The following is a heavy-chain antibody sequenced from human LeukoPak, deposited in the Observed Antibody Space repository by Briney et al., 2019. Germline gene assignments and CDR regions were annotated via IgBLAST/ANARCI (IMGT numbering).Heavy chain of an antibody. V-gene: IGHV3-30*18. CDR2: ISYHGSAK. Sequence: GGSLRLSCVVSGFTISSHGMHWVRQAPGKGLEWVAMISYHGSAKYYGDSVQGRFTISRDISKNTLYLQMDSLRPEDTAVYYCAKDWGSSGWSNYFDPWGQGTLVTVSS. D-gene: IGHD6-19*01. J-gene: IGHJ5*02. CDR3: AKDWGSSGWSNYFDP. CDR1: GFTISSHG.